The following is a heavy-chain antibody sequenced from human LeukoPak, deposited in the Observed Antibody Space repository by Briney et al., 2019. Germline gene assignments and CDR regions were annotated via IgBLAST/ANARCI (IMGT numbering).Heavy chain of an antibody. CDR1: GFTFSSYG. CDR2: IWYDGSNK. J-gene: IGHJ4*02. D-gene: IGHD1-14*01. Sequence: GGSLRLSCAASGFTFSSYGMHWVRQAPGKGLEWVAVIWYDGSNKYYADSVKGRFTISRDNSKNTLYLQMNSLRAEDTAVYYCARETAQTDFDYWGQGTLVTVSS. V-gene: IGHV3-33*01. CDR3: ARETAQTDFDY.